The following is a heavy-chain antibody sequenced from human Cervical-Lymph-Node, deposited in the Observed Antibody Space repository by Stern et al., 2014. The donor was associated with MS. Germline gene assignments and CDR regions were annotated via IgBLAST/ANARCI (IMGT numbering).Heavy chain of an antibody. CDR1: GYNFRGYY. V-gene: IGHV1-2*06. J-gene: IGHJ5*02. Sequence: VQLVESGAEVKKPGASLKVSCKASGYNFRGYYIHWVRQAPGQGLEWMGRINPSNGATKYTQKFQGRVTMTRDTSSRTAYLEVSELRSDDTAVFYCARGLGLASDLENWLDPWGQGTLVSVSS. CDR2: INPSNGAT. CDR3: ARGLGLASDLENWLDP. D-gene: IGHD3-16*01.